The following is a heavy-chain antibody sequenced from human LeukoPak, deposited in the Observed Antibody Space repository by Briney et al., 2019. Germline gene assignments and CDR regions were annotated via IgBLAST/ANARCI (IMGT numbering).Heavy chain of an antibody. D-gene: IGHD1-26*01. J-gene: IGHJ6*03. V-gene: IGHV3-7*03. CDR2: IKQDGSEK. CDR3: ARDHRRGWELTGFDWYYYYMDV. Sequence: GGSLRLSCAASGFTFSSYWMSWVRQAPGKGLEWEANIKQDGSEKYYVDSVKGRFTISRDNAKNSLHLQMNSLRAEDTAVYYCARDHRRGWELTGFDWYYYYMDVWGKGTTVTVSS. CDR1: GFTFSSYW.